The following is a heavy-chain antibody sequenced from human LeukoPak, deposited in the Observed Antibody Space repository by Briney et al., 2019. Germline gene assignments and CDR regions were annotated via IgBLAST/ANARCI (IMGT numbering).Heavy chain of an antibody. V-gene: IGHV4-59*12. CDR1: GGSISSYY. CDR2: IYYSGST. Sequence: SETLSLTCTVSGGSISSYYWSWIRQPPGKGLEWIGYIYYSGSTNYNPSLKSRVTISVDTSKNQFSLKLSSVTAADTAVYYCAREKYYYGMDVWGQGTTVTVSS. CDR3: AREKYYYGMDV. J-gene: IGHJ6*02.